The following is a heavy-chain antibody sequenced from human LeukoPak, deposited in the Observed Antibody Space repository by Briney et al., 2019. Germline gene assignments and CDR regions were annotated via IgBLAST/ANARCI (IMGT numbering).Heavy chain of an antibody. V-gene: IGHV4-59*01. J-gene: IGHJ6*02. CDR3: ARELLYCGGDCYSGDYYYYGMDV. CDR2: IYYSGST. Sequence: SETLSLTCTVSGGSISSYYWSWLRQPPAKGLEGIGYIYYSGSTNYNPPLKSRVTISVDTSKNQFSLKLSSVTAADTAVYYCARELLYCGGDCYSGDYYYYGMDVWGQGTTVTVSS. CDR1: GGSISSYY. D-gene: IGHD2-21*02.